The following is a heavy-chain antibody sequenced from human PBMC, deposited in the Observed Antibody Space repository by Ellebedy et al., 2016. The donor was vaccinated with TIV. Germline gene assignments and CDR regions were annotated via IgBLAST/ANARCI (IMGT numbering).Heavy chain of an antibody. CDR3: ARAPERYISFFDS. Sequence: GGSLRLXXAASGFTFSSYSMNWVRQAPGKGLEWVAFIKTDGAVQYSTDSVRARFYISRDNSRNTVNLVIDDLKAEDTAVYYCARAPERYISFFDSWGPGAPVTVSS. V-gene: IGHV3-33*08. J-gene: IGHJ4*02. CDR1: GFTFSSYS. CDR2: IKTDGAVQ. D-gene: IGHD5-18*01.